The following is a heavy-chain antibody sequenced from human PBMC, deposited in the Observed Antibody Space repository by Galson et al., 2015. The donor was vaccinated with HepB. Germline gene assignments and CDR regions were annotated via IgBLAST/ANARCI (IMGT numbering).Heavy chain of an antibody. J-gene: IGHJ4*02. Sequence: ETLSLTCTVSGDSISSSNYCWGWIRQPPGKGLEWIGSISYSGSTYYKPSLKSRVTISVDTSKNQFSLKMNSVTATDTAVYYCARHRKQYGDYGPVDYWGQGTLVTVSS. D-gene: IGHD4-17*01. CDR3: ARHRKQYGDYGPVDY. CDR1: GDSISSSNYC. V-gene: IGHV4-39*01. CDR2: ISYSGST.